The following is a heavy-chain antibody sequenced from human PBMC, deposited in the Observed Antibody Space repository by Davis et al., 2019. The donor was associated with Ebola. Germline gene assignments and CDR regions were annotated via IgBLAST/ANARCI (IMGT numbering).Heavy chain of an antibody. J-gene: IGHJ6*02. CDR1: GFTFSSYS. CDR2: IRSKAYGGKT. Sequence: GGSLRLSCAASGFTFSSYSMNWVRQAPGKGLEWVGFIRSKAYGGKTQYAASVKGRFTISRDDSKSIAYLQMNSLKTEDTAVYYCTRDLKQPPPSYYYGMDVWGQGTTVTVSS. V-gene: IGHV3-49*04. D-gene: IGHD6-13*01. CDR3: TRDLKQPPPSYYYGMDV.